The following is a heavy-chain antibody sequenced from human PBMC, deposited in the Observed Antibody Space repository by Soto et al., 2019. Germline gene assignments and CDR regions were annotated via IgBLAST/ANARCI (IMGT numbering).Heavy chain of an antibody. CDR2: ISSSSSYI. CDR3: ARDPYSGYDFGTNWFDP. V-gene: IGHV3-21*01. Sequence: PAGFLRLSCAAPGFTFSSYSMNWVRQAPLKVLARVSSISSSSSYIYYSDSVKGRFTISRDNAKNSLDLQMNSLRAEDTAVYYCARDPYSGYDFGTNWFDPWGQAILVT. D-gene: IGHD5-12*01. CDR1: GFTFSSYS. J-gene: IGHJ5*02.